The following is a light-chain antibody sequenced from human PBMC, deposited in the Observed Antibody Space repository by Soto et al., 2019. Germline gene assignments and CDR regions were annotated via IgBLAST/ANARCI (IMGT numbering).Light chain of an antibody. V-gene: IGKV3D-15*02. J-gene: IGKJ1*01. Sequence: EIVMTQSPATLSVSPGERATLSCRASQSVSSDLAWYHQKPGQAPRLLIYGASTRATGIPARFSGSGSGTEFTLTINSLQSEDFAVYYCQQYGSSPTWTFGQGTKVDI. CDR1: QSVSSD. CDR2: GAS. CDR3: QQYGSSPTWT.